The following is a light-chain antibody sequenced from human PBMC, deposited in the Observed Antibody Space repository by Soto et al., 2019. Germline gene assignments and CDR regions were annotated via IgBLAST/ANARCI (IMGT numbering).Light chain of an antibody. Sequence: EIVLTQAPDIRYLSPGEKAALSCRARQNVASNHLAWYHQKPGQAPRLLIYDAPTRATGIPHRSSRSGSRTDLTLTISSLETEDFAVYFCQQRSSWTLTLGGGTKVDIK. J-gene: IGKJ4*02. CDR3: QQRSSWTLT. V-gene: IGKV3D-20*02. CDR1: QNVASNH. CDR2: DAP.